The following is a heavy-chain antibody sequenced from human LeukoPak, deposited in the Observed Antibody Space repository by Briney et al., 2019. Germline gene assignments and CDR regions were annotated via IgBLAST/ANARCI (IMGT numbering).Heavy chain of an antibody. CDR2: ISYEGGTK. CDR3: AKESGIRSYGAYFPH. Sequence: GWSLRLSCAASGFTFSSHFMQWVRQAPAKGLEWVAVISYEGGTKYYADSLKGRFTISRDNSKSTLFLQMNSLRAEDTAVYYCAKESGIRSYGAYFPHWGQGTLVTVSS. D-gene: IGHD4-17*01. CDR1: GFTFSSHF. J-gene: IGHJ1*01. V-gene: IGHV3-30*18.